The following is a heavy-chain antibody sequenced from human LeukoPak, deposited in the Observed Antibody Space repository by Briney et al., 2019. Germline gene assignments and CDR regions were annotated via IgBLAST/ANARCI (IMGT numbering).Heavy chain of an antibody. J-gene: IGHJ4*02. D-gene: IGHD5-18*01. Sequence: GGSLRLSCAASGFSFSSYNMDWVRQAPGKGLEWVSSISSSSSYIYYAHSVKGRFTISRDNAKNSLYLQMNSLRAEDTAVYYCARGRGYSYGYAPLIDYWGQGTLVTVSS. CDR3: ARGRGYSYGYAPLIDY. CDR2: ISSSSSYI. V-gene: IGHV3-21*01. CDR1: GFSFSSYN.